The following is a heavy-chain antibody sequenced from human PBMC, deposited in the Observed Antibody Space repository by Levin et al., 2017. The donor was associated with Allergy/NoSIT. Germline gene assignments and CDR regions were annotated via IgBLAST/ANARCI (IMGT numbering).Heavy chain of an antibody. V-gene: IGHV1-2*02. J-gene: IGHJ6*02. CDR3: ARGIAAAATSHFYGLDV. CDR2: INPNSGGT. Sequence: GGSLRLSCKASGYTFTGQYMYWVRQAPGQGLELMGWINPNSGGTNYVQKFQGRVTMTRDTSISTLYMELRRLRSDDTAVYYCARGIAAAATSHFYGLDVWGQGTTVTVSS. CDR1: GYTFTGQY. D-gene: IGHD6-13*01.